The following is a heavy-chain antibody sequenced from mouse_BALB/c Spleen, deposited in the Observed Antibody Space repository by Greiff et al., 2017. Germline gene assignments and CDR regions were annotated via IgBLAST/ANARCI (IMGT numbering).Heavy chain of an antibody. CDR2: IDPANGNT. D-gene: IGHD2-10*02. CDR1: GFNIKDTY. V-gene: IGHV14-3*02. J-gene: IGHJ4*01. Sequence: VQLQQSGAELVKPGASVKLSCTASGFNIKDTYMHWVKQRPEKGLEWIGRIDPANGNTKYDPKFQGKATITADTSSNTAYLQLSSLTSEDTAVYYCAYGNYDAMDYWGQGTSVTVSS. CDR3: AYGNYDAMDY.